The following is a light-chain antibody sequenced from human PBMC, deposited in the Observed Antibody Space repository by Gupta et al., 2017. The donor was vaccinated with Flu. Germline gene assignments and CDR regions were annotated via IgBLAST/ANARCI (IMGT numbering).Light chain of an antibody. CDR1: FGGNEY. CDR3: SSYTSDITWV. J-gene: IGLJ3*02. Sequence: FGGNEYVSCYQQHARNPPNLMIGEISSRPAGVSYRFSASKSGNTASLTISGVPAEDEANYYRSSYTSDITWVFGGGTKLTVL. V-gene: IGLV2-14*01. CDR2: EIS.